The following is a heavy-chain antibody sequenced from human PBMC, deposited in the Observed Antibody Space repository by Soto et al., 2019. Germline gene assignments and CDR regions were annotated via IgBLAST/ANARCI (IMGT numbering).Heavy chain of an antibody. CDR1: GFTFSSYA. Sequence: GGSLRLSCAASGFTFSSYAMSWVRQAPGKGLEWVSAISGSGGSTYYADSVKGRFTISRDNSKNTLYRQMNSLRAEDTAVYYCAKDHEAVPAAITFDYWGQGTLVTVSS. V-gene: IGHV3-23*01. CDR2: ISGSGGST. D-gene: IGHD2-2*02. J-gene: IGHJ4*02. CDR3: AKDHEAVPAAITFDY.